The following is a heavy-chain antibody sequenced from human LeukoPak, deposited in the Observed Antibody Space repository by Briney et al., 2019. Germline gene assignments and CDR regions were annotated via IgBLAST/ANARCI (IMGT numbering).Heavy chain of an antibody. V-gene: IGHV3-30*09. CDR2: ISYDESNR. CDR3: ASAIGYCNNTSCYWAGDAFDV. Sequence: GRSLRLSCAASGFTFSSYPMHWVRQAPGKGLEWVAVISYDESNRYYADSVKGRFAISRDNSKNTLYLQMNSLRAEDTAVYYCASAIGYCNNTSCYWAGDAFDVWGQGTMVTVSS. J-gene: IGHJ3*01. CDR1: GFTFSSYP. D-gene: IGHD2-2*01.